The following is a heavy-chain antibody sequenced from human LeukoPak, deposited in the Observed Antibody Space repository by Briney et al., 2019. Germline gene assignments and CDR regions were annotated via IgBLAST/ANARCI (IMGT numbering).Heavy chain of an antibody. Sequence: GASVKVSCKASGGTFSTFGISWVRQAPGQGLEWMGGIIPMSGTVNNAQKFQGRVTITADKSTGTAYMELSSLRSDDTAVYYCAREERPPRTNVDYWGQGTLVTVSS. CDR1: GGTFSTFG. V-gene: IGHV1-69*06. CDR2: IIPMSGTV. D-gene: IGHD1-26*01. CDR3: AREERPPRTNVDY. J-gene: IGHJ4*02.